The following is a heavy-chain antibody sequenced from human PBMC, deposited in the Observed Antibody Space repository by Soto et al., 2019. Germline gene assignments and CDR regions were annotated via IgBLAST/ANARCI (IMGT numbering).Heavy chain of an antibody. CDR3: ARHFADCTNGVFYTVGWFDP. CDR2: IYYSGST. J-gene: IGHJ5*02. Sequence: PSETLSLTCTVPGGSISSGGYYWSWIRQHPGKGLEWIGYIYYSGSTYYNPSLKSRVTISVDTSKNQFSLKLSSVTAADTAVYYSARHFADCTNGVFYTVGWFDPWGQGTLVTVSS. V-gene: IGHV4-31*03. CDR1: GGSISSGGYY. D-gene: IGHD2-8*01.